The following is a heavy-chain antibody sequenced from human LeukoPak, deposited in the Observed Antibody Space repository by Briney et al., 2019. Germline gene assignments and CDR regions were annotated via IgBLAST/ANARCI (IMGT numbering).Heavy chain of an antibody. Sequence: PGGSLRLSCAASGFTFSSYWMTWVRQAPGKGLEWVANIKQDGSEEYYVDSVKGRFTISRDNAKNSLYLQMNSLRAEDTAVYYCARDGLGSAFDYWGQGTLVTV. CDR1: GFTFSSYW. J-gene: IGHJ4*02. V-gene: IGHV3-7*01. CDR2: IKQDGSEE. CDR3: ARDGLGSAFDY. D-gene: IGHD3/OR15-3a*01.